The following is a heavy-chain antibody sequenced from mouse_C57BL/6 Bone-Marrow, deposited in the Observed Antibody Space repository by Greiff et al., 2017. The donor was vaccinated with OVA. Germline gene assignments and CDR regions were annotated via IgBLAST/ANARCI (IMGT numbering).Heavy chain of an antibody. CDR3: ARTEVIWDPYDFDY. J-gene: IGHJ2*01. CDR1: GYTFTSYG. D-gene: IGHD4-1*01. Sequence: QVQLQQSGAELARPGASVKLSCKASGYTFTSYGISWVKQSTGQGLEWIGEIYPRSGNTYYNEKFKGKATLTADKSSSTAYMELRSLTSEDSAVYFCARTEVIWDPYDFDYWGQGTTLTVSS. CDR2: IYPRSGNT. V-gene: IGHV1-81*01.